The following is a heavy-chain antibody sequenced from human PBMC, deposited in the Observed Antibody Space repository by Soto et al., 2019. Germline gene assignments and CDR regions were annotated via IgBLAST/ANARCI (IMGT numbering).Heavy chain of an antibody. V-gene: IGHV4-30-4*01. CDR1: GGSISSGDYY. D-gene: IGHD3-10*01. CDR2: IYYSGST. CDR3: ARVRGVIPTWFDP. J-gene: IGHJ5*02. Sequence: QVQLQESGPGLMKPSQTLSLTCTVSGGSISSGDYYWSWIRQPPGKGLEWIGYIYYSGSTYYNPSLKSRVTISVDTSKNQFSLKLSSVTAADTAVYYCARVRGVIPTWFDPWGQGTLVTVSS.